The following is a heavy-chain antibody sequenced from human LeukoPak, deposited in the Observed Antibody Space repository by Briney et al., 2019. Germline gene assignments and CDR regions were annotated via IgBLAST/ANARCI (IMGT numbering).Heavy chain of an antibody. J-gene: IGHJ4*02. CDR3: ARDAVTMVRGVSY. CDR2: ISSSGSTI. Sequence: SGGSLRLSCAASGFTFSDYYMSWLRQAPGKGLEWVSYISSSGSTIYYADSVKGRFTISRDNAKNSLCLQMNSLRAEDTAVYYCARDAVTMVRGVSYWGQGTLVTVSS. D-gene: IGHD3-10*01. V-gene: IGHV3-11*01. CDR1: GFTFSDYY.